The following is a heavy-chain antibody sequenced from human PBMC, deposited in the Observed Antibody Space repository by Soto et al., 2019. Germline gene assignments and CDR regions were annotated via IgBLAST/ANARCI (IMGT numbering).Heavy chain of an antibody. J-gene: IGHJ4*02. CDR1: GGSICSGGYY. CDR2: IYYSGST. CDR3: ARGYLSGTTGTFGY. Sequence: PSETLSLSCTVSGGSICSGGYYWSWIRQHPGKDVEWIGYIYYSGSTYYNPSLKRRVTISVDTSKNQFSLKLSSVTAADTAVYYCARGYLSGTTGTFGYWGQGTLVTVSS. D-gene: IGHD1-7*01. V-gene: IGHV4-31*03.